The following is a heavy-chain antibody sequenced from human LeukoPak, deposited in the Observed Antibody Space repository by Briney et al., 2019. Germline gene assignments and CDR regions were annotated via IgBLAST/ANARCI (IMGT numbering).Heavy chain of an antibody. D-gene: IGHD4-17*01. V-gene: IGHV4-59*08. CDR2: IYYSGST. J-gene: IGHJ3*02. Sequence: SETLSLTCTVSGGSISSYFWSWIRQPPGKGLEWIGYIYYSGSTYYNPSLKSRVTISVDTSKNQFSLKLSSVTAADTAVYYCARPQSVTTVTTTGDAFDIWGQGTMVTVSS. CDR3: ARPQSVTTVTTTGDAFDI. CDR1: GGSISSYF.